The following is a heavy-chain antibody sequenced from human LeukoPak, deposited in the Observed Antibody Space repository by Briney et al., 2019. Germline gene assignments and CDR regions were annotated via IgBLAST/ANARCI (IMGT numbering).Heavy chain of an antibody. CDR3: ARGRSGTDYYYYGMDV. CDR1: RYTFTSYD. CDR2: MNPNSGNT. Sequence: ASVKVSCKASRYTFTSYDINWVRQATGQGLEWMGWMNPNSGNTGYAQKFQGRVTMTRNTSISTAYMELSSLRSEDTAVYYCARGRSGTDYYYYGMDVWGQGTTVTVSS. J-gene: IGHJ6*02. V-gene: IGHV1-8*01. D-gene: IGHD1-1*01.